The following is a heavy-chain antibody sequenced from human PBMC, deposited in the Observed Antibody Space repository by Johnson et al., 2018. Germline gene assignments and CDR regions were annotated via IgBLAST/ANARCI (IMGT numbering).Heavy chain of an antibody. CDR2: IWYDGSKK. D-gene: IGHD4-17*01. J-gene: IGHJ1*01. Sequence: QVQLVESGGGVVQPGRSLRLSCKASGFIFSSYGMHWVRQAPGKGLEWVAFIWYDGSKKYYTDSVKGRFTISRDDSKNTLYLQMNSLRAGDTAMYYCATTTTGAWVGFCQQWGQGTLVTVSS. V-gene: IGHV3-33*01. CDR1: GFIFSSYG. CDR3: ATTTTGAWVGFCQQ.